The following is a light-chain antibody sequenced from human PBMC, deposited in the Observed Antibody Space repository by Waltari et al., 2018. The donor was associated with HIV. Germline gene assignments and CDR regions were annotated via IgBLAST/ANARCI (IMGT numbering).Light chain of an antibody. V-gene: IGKV1-NL1*01. CDR1: QDIRNS. CDR3: QQYSSPPLT. J-gene: IGKJ4*01. Sequence: DIQMTQSPSSLSASVGDSVTITCRASQDIRNSLAWYQQSPGKAPNLLLYAVSRLEDGVPSRFSGSGSGTHYTLTISSLQPEDFASYYCQQYSSPPLTFGGETKVESK. CDR2: AVS.